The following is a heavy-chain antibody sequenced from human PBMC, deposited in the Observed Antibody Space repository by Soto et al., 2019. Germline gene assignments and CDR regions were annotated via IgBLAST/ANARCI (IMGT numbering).Heavy chain of an antibody. Sequence: QVTLKESGPVLVKPTETLTLTCTVSGFSLSNARMGVSWIRQPPGKALERLAHIFSNDEKAYSTSLKSRLTSSKDTSKSQVVLTMTIMDPVDTATYYCARSNRPRWGPHCDLWGSGPLVPVSP. CDR2: IFSNDEK. V-gene: IGHV2-26*01. D-gene: IGHD7-27*01. CDR1: GFSLSNARMG. J-gene: IGHJ2*01. CDR3: ARSNRPRWGPHCDL.